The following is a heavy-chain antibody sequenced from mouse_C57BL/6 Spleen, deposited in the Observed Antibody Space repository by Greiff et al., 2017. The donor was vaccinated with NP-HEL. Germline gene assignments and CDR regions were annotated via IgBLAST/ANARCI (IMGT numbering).Heavy chain of an antibody. Sequence: QVQLKESGAELVKPGASVKLSCKASGYTFTSYWMQWVKQRPGQGLEWIGEIDPSDSYTNYNQKFKGKATLTVDTSSSTAYMQLSSLTSEDSAVYYCARRGLRRGAYYFDDWGQGTTLTVSS. V-gene: IGHV1-50*01. J-gene: IGHJ2*01. D-gene: IGHD2-4*01. CDR3: ARRGLRRGAYYFDD. CDR1: GYTFTSYW. CDR2: IDPSDSYT.